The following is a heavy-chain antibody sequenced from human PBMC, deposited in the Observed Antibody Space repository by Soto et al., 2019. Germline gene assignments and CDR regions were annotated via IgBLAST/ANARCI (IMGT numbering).Heavy chain of an antibody. V-gene: IGHV3-30-3*01. D-gene: IGHD1-26*01. CDR2: ISYDGSNK. Sequence: GGSLRLSCAASGFTFSSYAMHWVRQAPGKGLEWVAVISYDGSNKYYADSVKGRFTISRDNTENSLYLQMNSFRVEDTAVYYCSGGVGDAVWGQGTLVTVSS. CDR3: SGGVGDAV. CDR1: GFTFSSYA. J-gene: IGHJ4*02.